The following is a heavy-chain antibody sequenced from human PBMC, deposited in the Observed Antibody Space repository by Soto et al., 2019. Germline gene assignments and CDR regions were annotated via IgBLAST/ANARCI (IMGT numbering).Heavy chain of an antibody. CDR2: INPNTDVT. CDR1: GYTFTSYG. V-gene: IGHV1-2*02. D-gene: IGHD1-20*01. J-gene: IGHJ3*02. Sequence: ASVKVSCKASGYTFTSYGLSWVRQAPGQGLEWMGWINPNTDVTNYAQRFQGRVTMTRDTSITTAYMELSRLRSDDTAVYYCARDLWGNWNHIDAFDIWGPGTTVTVSS. CDR3: ARDLWGNWNHIDAFDI.